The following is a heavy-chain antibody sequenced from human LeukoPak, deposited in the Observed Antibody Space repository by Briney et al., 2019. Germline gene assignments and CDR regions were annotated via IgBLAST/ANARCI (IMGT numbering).Heavy chain of an antibody. J-gene: IGHJ4*02. V-gene: IGHV3-53*01. D-gene: IGHD2-21*02. CDR2: IYAGGST. CDR1: GFTVSSNF. Sequence: GGSLRLSCAASGFTVSSNFMSWVRQAPGKGLQWVSIIYAGGSTDYGDSVRGRFSVSRDSSQNTLSLQMNSLRAEDTAVYYCARDEGGGIVVVTAIEPHFDYWGQGTLVTVSS. CDR3: ARDEGGGIVVVTAIEPHFDY.